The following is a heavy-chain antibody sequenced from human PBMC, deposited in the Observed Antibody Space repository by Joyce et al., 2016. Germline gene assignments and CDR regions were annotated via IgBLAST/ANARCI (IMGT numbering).Heavy chain of an antibody. D-gene: IGHD2-2*01. Sequence: QVQLVQSGAEVKKPGASVRVSCKASGYAFISYYVHWVRQAPGQGLYWMGIINPGGGDTNYAQKFLGRVTLNRDTSTNTVYLDLSSLRSEDTAIYYCARALVPAAAFDFWGQGTLVTVSS. CDR2: INPGGGDT. V-gene: IGHV1-46*01. CDR3: ARALVPAAAFDF. J-gene: IGHJ4*02. CDR1: GYAFISYY.